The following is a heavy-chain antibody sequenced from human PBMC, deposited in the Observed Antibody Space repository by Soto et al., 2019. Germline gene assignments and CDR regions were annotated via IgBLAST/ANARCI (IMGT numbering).Heavy chain of an antibody. Sequence: QVQLVQSGAEVKKPGSSVKVSCKASGGTFSSYAISWVRQAPGQGLEWMGGIIPIFGTANYAQKFQGRVTITADEPTSTAYMGLSSLRSEDTAVYYCAGPLVGDYGSGRPEYYFDYWGQGTLVTVSS. CDR1: GGTFSSYA. CDR3: AGPLVGDYGSGRPEYYFDY. V-gene: IGHV1-69*12. CDR2: IIPIFGTA. D-gene: IGHD3-10*01. J-gene: IGHJ4*02.